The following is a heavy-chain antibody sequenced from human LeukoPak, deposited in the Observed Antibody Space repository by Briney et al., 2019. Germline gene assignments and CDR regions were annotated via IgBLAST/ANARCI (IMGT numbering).Heavy chain of an antibody. CDR3: ARTQSVVSADWGCDY. Sequence: ASVKVSCKTSGYTFINYGISWVRQAPGQGLEWMGWISPYNGPTNSAQRLQGRVTMTTDTSTSTAYMELGSLRSDDTAVYYCARTQSVVSADWGCDYWGQGTLVIVSS. CDR1: GYTFINYG. V-gene: IGHV1-18*01. J-gene: IGHJ4*02. D-gene: IGHD3-16*01. CDR2: ISPYNGPT.